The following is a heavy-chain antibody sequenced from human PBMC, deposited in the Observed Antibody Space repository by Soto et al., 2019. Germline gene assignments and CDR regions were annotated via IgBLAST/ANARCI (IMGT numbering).Heavy chain of an antibody. V-gene: IGHV3-30*18. CDR1: GFIFSSYG. CDR2: ISYDGSSK. CDR3: AKDPNYDILTAYYGMDV. Sequence: PGGSLRLSCAASGFIFSSYGMHWVRQAPGKGLEWVAVISYDGSSKYYADSVKGRFTISRDNSKNTLHLQMNSLRADDTPVYYCAKDPNYDILTAYYGMDVWGQGTTVTVSS. D-gene: IGHD3-9*01. J-gene: IGHJ6*02.